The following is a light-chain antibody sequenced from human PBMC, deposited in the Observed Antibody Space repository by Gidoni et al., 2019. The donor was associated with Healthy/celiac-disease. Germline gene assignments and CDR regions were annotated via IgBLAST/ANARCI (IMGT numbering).Light chain of an antibody. J-gene: IGKJ4*01. V-gene: IGKV1-39*01. CDR2: AAS. CDR3: QPSYSTPLP. CDR1: QSISSY. Sequence: DIQMTQSPSSLSASVGDRVTITCRASQSISSYLNWYQQKPGKAPKLLIYAASSLQSGVPSRFSGRGSGTDFTLTISSLQPEDFATYYCQPSYSTPLPFGGGTKVEIK.